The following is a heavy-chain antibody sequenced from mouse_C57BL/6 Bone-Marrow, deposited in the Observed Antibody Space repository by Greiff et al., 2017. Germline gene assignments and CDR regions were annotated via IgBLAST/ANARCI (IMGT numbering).Heavy chain of an antibody. CDR2: IDPENGDT. V-gene: IGHV14-4*01. CDR3: TTLESAWFAY. J-gene: IGHJ3*01. Sequence: VQLQQSGAELVRPGASVKLSCTASGFNIKDDYMHWVKQRPEQGLEWIGWIDPENGDTEYASKFQGKATITADTSSNTAYLQLSSLTSEDTAVNYCTTLESAWFAYWGQGTLVTVSA. CDR1: GFNIKDDY.